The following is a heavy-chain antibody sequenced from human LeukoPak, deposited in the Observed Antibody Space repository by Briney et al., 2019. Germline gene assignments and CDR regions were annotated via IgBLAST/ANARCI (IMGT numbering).Heavy chain of an antibody. Sequence: SETLSLTCTVSGGSISSGSYYWSWIRQPARKGLEWIGRIYTSGSTNYNPSLKSRVTISVDTSKNQFSLKLSSVTAADTAVYYCAEAKDSSSSRWGQGTLVTVSS. J-gene: IGHJ4*02. V-gene: IGHV4-61*02. CDR3: AEAKDSSSSR. CDR1: GGSISSGSYY. CDR2: IYTSGST. D-gene: IGHD6-13*01.